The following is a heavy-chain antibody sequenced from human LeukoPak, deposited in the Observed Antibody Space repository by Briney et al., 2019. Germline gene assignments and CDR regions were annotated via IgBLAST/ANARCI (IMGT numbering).Heavy chain of an antibody. V-gene: IGHV3-30-3*01. CDR3: AKDTPPSGWYGYFQH. CDR2: ISYDGSNK. Sequence: VQPGRSLRLSCAASGFTFSSYAMHWVRQAPGKGLEWVAVISYDGSNKYHADSVKGRFTISRDNSKNTLYLQMNSLRAEDTAVYYCAKDTPPSGWYGYFQHWGQGALVTVSS. D-gene: IGHD6-19*01. J-gene: IGHJ1*01. CDR1: GFTFSSYA.